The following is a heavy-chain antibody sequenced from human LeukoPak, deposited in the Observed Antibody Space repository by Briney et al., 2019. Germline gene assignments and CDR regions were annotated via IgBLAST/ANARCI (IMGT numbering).Heavy chain of an antibody. J-gene: IGHJ5*02. CDR3: ARDGRQWVPLNWFDP. V-gene: IGHV1-18*04. Sequence: GASVKLSFQSCDYTFNTYGTNRVPQAPGQRLWWMVWISAYNGNTNYAQNFQGRITLTTDTSTSTAYMELTSLRFDDTAVYYCARDGRQWVPLNWFDPWGQGTLVIVSS. CDR1: DYTFNTYG. D-gene: IGHD6-19*01. CDR2: ISAYNGNT.